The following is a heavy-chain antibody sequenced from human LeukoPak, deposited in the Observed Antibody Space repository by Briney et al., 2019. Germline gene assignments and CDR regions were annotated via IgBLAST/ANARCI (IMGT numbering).Heavy chain of an antibody. CDR2: IKQDGSEK. CDR3: AREPTISSSGYDY. CDR1: GFTFSSYS. D-gene: IGHD6-19*01. J-gene: IGHJ4*02. V-gene: IGHV3-7*01. Sequence: PGGSLRLSCAASGFTFSSYSMNWVRQAPGKGLEWVANIKQDGSEKYYVDSVKGRFTISRDNAKNSLYLQMNSLRAEDTAVYYCAREPTISSSGYDYWGQGTLVTVSS.